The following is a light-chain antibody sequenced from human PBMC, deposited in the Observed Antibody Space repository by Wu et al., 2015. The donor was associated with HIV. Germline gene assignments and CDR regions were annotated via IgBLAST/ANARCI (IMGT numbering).Light chain of an antibody. CDR3: QQLNSFPLT. CDR2: DAS. Sequence: AILLTQSPSSLSASIGDRVNITCRASQDIFTYLAWYQQTPGKAPRVLIYDASTLQSGVSSRFSGSGSGADFTLTISGLQREDFAVYFCQQLNSFPLTFGQGSRLEI. J-gene: IGKJ5*01. V-gene: IGKV1-13*02. CDR1: QDIFTY.